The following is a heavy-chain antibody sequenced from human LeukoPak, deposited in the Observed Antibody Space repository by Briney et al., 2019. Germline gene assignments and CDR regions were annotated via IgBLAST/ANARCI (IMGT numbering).Heavy chain of an antibody. D-gene: IGHD3-16*02. CDR3: ARDAEEVIYNWFDP. Sequence: SETLSLTCTVSGGSISSYYWSWIRQPPGKGLEWIGYIYYSGSTNYNPSLKSRVTISVDTSKNQFSLKLSSVTAADTAVYYCARDAEEVIYNWFDPWGQGTLVTVSS. CDR1: GGSISSYY. CDR2: IYYSGST. V-gene: IGHV4-59*12. J-gene: IGHJ5*02.